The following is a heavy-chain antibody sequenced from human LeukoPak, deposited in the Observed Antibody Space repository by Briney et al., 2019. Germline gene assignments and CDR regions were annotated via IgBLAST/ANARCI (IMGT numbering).Heavy chain of an antibody. Sequence: PGGSLRLSCAASGFTFSSYWMHWVRQAPGKGLVWVSRINSDGSSTSYADSVKGRFTISRDDAKNTLYLQMNSLRAEDTAVYYCARAPTYYDFWSGYPHYYGMDVWGQGTTVTVSS. CDR3: ARAPTYYDFWSGYPHYYGMDV. D-gene: IGHD3-3*01. CDR2: INSDGSST. CDR1: GFTFSSYW. J-gene: IGHJ6*02. V-gene: IGHV3-74*01.